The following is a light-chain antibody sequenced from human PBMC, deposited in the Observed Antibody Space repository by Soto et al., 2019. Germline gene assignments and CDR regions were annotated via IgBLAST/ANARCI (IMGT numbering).Light chain of an antibody. CDR2: DAS. CDR1: QRISSW. J-gene: IGKJ1*01. V-gene: IGKV1-5*01. Sequence: DLQVTQSPCTLSASVGGRVTFTCRASQRISSWLACYQQKPGKAPKLLLYDASTLQSGVPSRFSGSGSGTDFTPTISRLHPDDFATYYCQQYNTYPWTFGQGTKVDIK. CDR3: QQYNTYPWT.